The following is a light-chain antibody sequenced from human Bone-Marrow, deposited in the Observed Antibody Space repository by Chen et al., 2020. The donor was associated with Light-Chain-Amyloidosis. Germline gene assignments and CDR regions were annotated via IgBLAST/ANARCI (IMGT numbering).Light chain of an antibody. CDR2: EDD. V-gene: IGLV6-57*01. J-gene: IGLJ3*02. Sequence: NFMLSQPHSVSESPGKTVIISCTRSSGSIATNYVQWYQQRPGSSPTTVIYEDDHRPSGVPDRFSGSLDRSSNSASLTISGLKTEDEADYYCQSYQGSSQGVFGGGTKLTVL. CDR3: QSYQGSSQGV. CDR1: SGSIATNY.